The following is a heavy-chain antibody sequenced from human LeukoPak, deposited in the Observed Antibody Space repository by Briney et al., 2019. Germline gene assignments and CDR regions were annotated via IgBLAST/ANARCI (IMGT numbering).Heavy chain of an antibody. D-gene: IGHD5-12*01. CDR1: GFTFSSYG. Sequence: PGGFLRLSCAASGFTFSSYGMSWVRQAQGKGLEWDSGISGSGGSTYYADSVKGRFTVSRDNSKNTLYSQMNSLRAEDTATYYCVKGVGYTGYANFDYWGQGTLVTVSS. J-gene: IGHJ4*02. CDR3: VKGVGYTGYANFDY. V-gene: IGHV3-23*01. CDR2: ISGSGGST.